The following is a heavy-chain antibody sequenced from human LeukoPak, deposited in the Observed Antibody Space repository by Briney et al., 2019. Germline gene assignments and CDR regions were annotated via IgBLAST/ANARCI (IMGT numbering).Heavy chain of an antibody. D-gene: IGHD5-18*01. CDR1: GFTFSSYG. CDR2: IWYDGSNK. V-gene: IGHV3-33*01. Sequence: PGGSLRLSCAASGFTFSSYGMHWVRQAPGKGLEWVAVIWYDGSNKYYADSVKGRFTISRDNSKNTLYLQMNSLRAEDTAVYYCARAAEYSYGPFDYGARGPLVTVSS. CDR3: ARAAEYSYGPFDY. J-gene: IGHJ4*02.